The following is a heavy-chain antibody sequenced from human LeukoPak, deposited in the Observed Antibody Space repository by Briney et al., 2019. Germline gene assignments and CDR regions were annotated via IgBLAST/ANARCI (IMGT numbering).Heavy chain of an antibody. CDR1: GYTFTSYD. CDR2: MNPNSGNT. J-gene: IGHJ6*02. CDR3: ARDLTVTTPSNHYYYYYGMDV. Sequence: ASVKVSCKASGYTFTSYDINWVRQATGQGLEWMGWMNPNSGNTGYAQKFQGRVTMTRNTSISTAYMELSSLRSEDTAVYYCARDLTVTTPSNHYYYYYGMDVWGQGTTVTVSS. V-gene: IGHV1-8*01. D-gene: IGHD4-17*01.